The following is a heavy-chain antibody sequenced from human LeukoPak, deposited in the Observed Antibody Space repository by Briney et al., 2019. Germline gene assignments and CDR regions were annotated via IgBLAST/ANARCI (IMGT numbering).Heavy chain of an antibody. Sequence: PGGSLRLSCAASGFTFSSYAMSWVRQAPGKGLEWVSAISGSGGSTYYADSVKGRFTISRDNSKNTLYLQMSSLRAEDTAVYYCAKVRTEMATIGVLDYWGQGTLVTVSS. CDR3: AKVRTEMATIGVLDY. CDR2: ISGSGGST. J-gene: IGHJ4*02. V-gene: IGHV3-23*01. D-gene: IGHD5-24*01. CDR1: GFTFSSYA.